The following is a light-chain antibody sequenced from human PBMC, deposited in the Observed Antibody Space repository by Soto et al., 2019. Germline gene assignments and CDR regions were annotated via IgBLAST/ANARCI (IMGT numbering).Light chain of an antibody. CDR1: SSNIGSNY. J-gene: IGLJ2*01. CDR3: AAGDDSLRGVF. Sequence: QSVLTQPPSASGTPGQRVTISCSGSSSNIGSNYVYWYQQLPGTAPKLLIYRNNQRPSGVPDRFSGSKSGTSASLAISGLRAGVEADYYWAAGDDSLRGVFFGGGTKLTAL. CDR2: RNN. V-gene: IGLV1-47*01.